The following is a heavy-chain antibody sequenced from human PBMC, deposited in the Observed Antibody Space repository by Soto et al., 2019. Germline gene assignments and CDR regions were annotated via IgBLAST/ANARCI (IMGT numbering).Heavy chain of an antibody. Sequence: QVQLVQSGAEVKKPGSSVKVSCKASGGTFSSYTISWVRQAPGQGLEWMGRIIPILAIANYAQKFQGRVTITADKSTSTAYMELSSLRSEDTAVYYCARGGYAQFDYWGQGTLVTVSS. CDR3: ARGGYAQFDY. CDR1: GGTFSSYT. J-gene: IGHJ4*02. CDR2: IIPILAIA. V-gene: IGHV1-69*02. D-gene: IGHD5-12*01.